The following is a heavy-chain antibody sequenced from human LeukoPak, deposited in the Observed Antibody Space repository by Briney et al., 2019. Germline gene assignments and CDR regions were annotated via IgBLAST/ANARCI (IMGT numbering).Heavy chain of an antibody. Sequence: PGGSLRLSCAASGFTFSSYAMSWVRQAPGKGLEWVSAISGSGGSTYYADSVKGRFTISRDNSKNTLYLRMNSLRAEDTAVYYCAKEYDYVWGSYRSPHYFDYWGRGTLVTVSS. CDR1: GFTFSSYA. V-gene: IGHV3-23*01. CDR2: ISGSGGST. D-gene: IGHD3-16*02. CDR3: AKEYDYVWGSYRSPHYFDY. J-gene: IGHJ4*02.